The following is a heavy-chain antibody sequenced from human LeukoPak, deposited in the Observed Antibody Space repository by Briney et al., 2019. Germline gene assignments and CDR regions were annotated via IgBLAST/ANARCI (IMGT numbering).Heavy chain of an antibody. Sequence: RGSLRLSCAASGFTFSSYEMNWVRQAPGKGLEWVSYISSSGSTIYYADSVKGRFTISRDNAKNSLYLQMNSLRAEDTAVYYCARDLLGDNWNDRGVFDYWGQGTLVTVSS. J-gene: IGHJ4*02. CDR3: ARDLLGDNWNDRGVFDY. D-gene: IGHD1-1*01. CDR1: GFTFSSYE. V-gene: IGHV3-48*03. CDR2: ISSSGSTI.